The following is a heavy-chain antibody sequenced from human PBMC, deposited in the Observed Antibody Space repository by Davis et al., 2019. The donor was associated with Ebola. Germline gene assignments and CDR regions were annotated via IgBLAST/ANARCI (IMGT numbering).Heavy chain of an antibody. Sequence: GGSLRLSCAASGFTVSSNYMSRVRQAPGKGLEWVSYISSSGSTIYYADSVKGRFTISRDNAKNSLYLQMNSLRAEDTAVYYCARALYTWFDPWGQGTLVTVSS. D-gene: IGHD1-14*01. J-gene: IGHJ5*02. V-gene: IGHV3-11*01. CDR1: GFTVSSNY. CDR3: ARALYTWFDP. CDR2: ISSSGSTI.